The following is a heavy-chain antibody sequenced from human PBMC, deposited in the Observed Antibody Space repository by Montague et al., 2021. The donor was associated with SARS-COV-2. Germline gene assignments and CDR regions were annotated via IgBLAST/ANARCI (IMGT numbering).Heavy chain of an antibody. Sequence: SETLSLTCVVYGGSFSGYYWSWIRQPPGKGLEWIGEINHSGSTNYNPSLKSRVTISVDTSKKQFSLRLNSVTAADTAVYYCARRTDILTGYYDYWGQGTLVTVSS. CDR3: ARRTDILTGYYDY. J-gene: IGHJ4*02. V-gene: IGHV4-34*01. CDR2: INHSGST. D-gene: IGHD3-9*01. CDR1: GGSFSGYY.